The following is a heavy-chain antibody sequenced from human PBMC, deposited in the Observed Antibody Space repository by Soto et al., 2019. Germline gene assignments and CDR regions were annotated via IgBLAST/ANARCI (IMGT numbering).Heavy chain of an antibody. CDR2: ISHDGSNK. Sequence: GGSLRLSCAASGFIFSTYAIHWVRQAPGKGPEWVAVISHDGSNKYHTDSVRGRFTISRDNSENTVYLQMNSLRVEDTAVYYCARGAPYGSGSYYKDWGQGTLV. V-gene: IGHV3-30-3*01. CDR1: GFIFSTYA. D-gene: IGHD3-10*01. CDR3: ARGAPYGSGSYYKD. J-gene: IGHJ1*01.